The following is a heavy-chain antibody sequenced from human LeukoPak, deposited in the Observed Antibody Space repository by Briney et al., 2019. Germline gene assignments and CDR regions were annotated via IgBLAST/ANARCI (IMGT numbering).Heavy chain of an antibody. CDR3: ARRDSSGYYHASNYYGMDV. V-gene: IGHV1-69*13. J-gene: IGHJ6*02. CDR1: GGTFSSYA. CDR2: IIPIFGTA. D-gene: IGHD3-22*01. Sequence: GASVKVSCKASGGTFSSYAISWVRQAPGQGLEWMGGIIPIFGTANYAQKFQGRVTITADESTSTAYMELSNLRSEDTAVYYCARRDSSGYYHASNYYGMDVWGQGTTVTVSS.